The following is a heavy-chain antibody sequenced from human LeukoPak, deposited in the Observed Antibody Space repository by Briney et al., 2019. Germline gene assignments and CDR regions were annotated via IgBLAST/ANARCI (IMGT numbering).Heavy chain of an antibody. CDR3: ARGGRQWPLDY. CDR1: GYTFTSYA. Sequence: GASVKVFCKASGYTFTSYAMNWVRQAPGQGVEWMGWINTNTGNPTYAQGFTGRFVFSLDTSVSTAYLQISSPKAEDTAVYYCARGGRQWPLDYWGQGTLVTVSS. V-gene: IGHV7-4-1*02. CDR2: INTNTGNP. J-gene: IGHJ4*02. D-gene: IGHD6-19*01.